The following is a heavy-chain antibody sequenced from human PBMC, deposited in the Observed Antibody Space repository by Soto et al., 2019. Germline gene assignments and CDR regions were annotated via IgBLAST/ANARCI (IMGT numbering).Heavy chain of an antibody. CDR3: ARASGGYCSGGSCYSAPAFDY. D-gene: IGHD2-15*01. Sequence: QVQLQESGPGLVKPSGTLSLTCAVSSGSISSSNWWSWVRQPPGKGLEWIGEIYHSGSNNYNPSLKSRVTRSVDKSKNQFALKLSSVTAADTAVYYCARASGGYCSGGSCYSAPAFDYWGQGTLVTVSS. CDR1: SGSISSSNW. CDR2: IYHSGSN. V-gene: IGHV4-4*02. J-gene: IGHJ4*02.